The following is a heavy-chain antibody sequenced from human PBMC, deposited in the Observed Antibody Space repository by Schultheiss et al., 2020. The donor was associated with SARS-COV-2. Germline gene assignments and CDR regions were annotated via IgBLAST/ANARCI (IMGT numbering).Heavy chain of an antibody. CDR1: GYSFTSYW. J-gene: IGHJ6*02. Sequence: GRSLRLSCKGSGYSFTSYWIGWVRQMPGKGLEWMGIIYPGDSDTRYSPSFQGQVTISADKSISTAYLQWSSLKASDTAMYYCARRGYCSSTSCYDYYGMDVWGQATTVTVSS. CDR2: IYPGDSDT. D-gene: IGHD2-2*01. CDR3: ARRGYCSSTSCYDYYGMDV. V-gene: IGHV5-51*01.